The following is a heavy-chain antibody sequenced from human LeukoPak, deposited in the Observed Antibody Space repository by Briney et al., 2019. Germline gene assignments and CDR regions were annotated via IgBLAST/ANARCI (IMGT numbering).Heavy chain of an antibody. D-gene: IGHD1-7*01. CDR1: GFTFNYAW. CDR3: TTDEDWNYARKDV. J-gene: IGHJ6*02. Sequence: GGSLRLSCAASGFTFNYAWMSWVRQVPGKGLEWVGQTVSEIDGGTTDYATTVKGRFTISRDDSKSTLYLQMNSLKIEDTAVYYCTTDEDWNYARKDVWGQGASVIVSS. CDR2: TVSEIDGGTT. V-gene: IGHV3-15*04.